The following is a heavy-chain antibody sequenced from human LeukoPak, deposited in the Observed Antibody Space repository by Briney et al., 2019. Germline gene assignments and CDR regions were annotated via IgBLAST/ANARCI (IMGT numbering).Heavy chain of an antibody. CDR2: ISYDGTNK. V-gene: IGHV3-30*18. D-gene: IGHD6-13*01. J-gene: IGHJ6*03. CDR1: GLTFSNYA. Sequence: GRSLRLSCAASGLTFSNYAMHWVRQAPGKGLEWVADISYDGTNKYYADSVKGRFTISRDNSKNTLYLQMNSLRVEDTAVYYCAKDATAVVGTVYMDVWGKGTTVTVSS. CDR3: AKDATAVVGTVYMDV.